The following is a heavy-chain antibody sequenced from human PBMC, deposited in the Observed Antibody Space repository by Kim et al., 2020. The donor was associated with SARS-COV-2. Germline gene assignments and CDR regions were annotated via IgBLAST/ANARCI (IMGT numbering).Heavy chain of an antibody. D-gene: IGHD3-10*01. CDR1: GYSISSGYY. J-gene: IGHJ5*02. CDR3: ARDLRGVRGVNDWFDP. Sequence: SETLSLTCTVSGYSISSGYYWGWIRQPPGKGLEWIGSIYHSGSTYYNPSLKSRVTISVDTSKNQFSLKLSSVTAADTAVYYCARDLRGVRGVNDWFDPWGQGTLVTVSS. V-gene: IGHV4-38-2*02. CDR2: IYHSGST.